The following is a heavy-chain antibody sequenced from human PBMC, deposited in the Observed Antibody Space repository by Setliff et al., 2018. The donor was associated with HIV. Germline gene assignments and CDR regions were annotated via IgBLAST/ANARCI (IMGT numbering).Heavy chain of an antibody. CDR3: ARGRQGPYYYDSSGFSRGRYFDY. J-gene: IGHJ4*02. CDR1: GGSFSGNY. V-gene: IGHV4-34*01. D-gene: IGHD3-22*01. Sequence: SETLSLTCAVYGGSFSGNYWSWIRQPPGKGLEWIGEINEIGTTNYNPSLDSRLFISVDTSKAHFSLKLNSVTAADTAVYYCARGRQGPYYYDSSGFSRGRYFDYWGQGTRVTVS. CDR2: INEIGTT.